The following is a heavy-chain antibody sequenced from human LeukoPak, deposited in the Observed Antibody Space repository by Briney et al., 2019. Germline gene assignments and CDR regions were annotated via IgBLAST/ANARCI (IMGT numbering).Heavy chain of an antibody. J-gene: IGHJ4*02. CDR2: INQDGSKK. V-gene: IGHV3-7*01. CDR1: RFTFSSYW. D-gene: IGHD2-21*02. CDR3: AKWGPYCVGDYCPALDS. Sequence: PGGSLRLSCVASRFTFSSYWMSWVRQAPGKGLEWVANINQDGSKKRYADSMKGRFTISRDNAKESLYLQLNSLRAEDTAVYYCAKWGPYCVGDYCPALDSWGPGTLVTVSS.